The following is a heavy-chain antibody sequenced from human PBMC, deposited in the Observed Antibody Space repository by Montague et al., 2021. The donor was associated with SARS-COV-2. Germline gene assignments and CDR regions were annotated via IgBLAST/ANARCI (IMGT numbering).Heavy chain of an antibody. Sequence: SETLPLTCSVSDDSITSYYWSWIRQPPGKGLEWIGYIHYTGSTNYNASLKSRVTISIDTSKNQFSLRLNSVTAADTAVYYCAGGNYLDYWGQGTLVIVSS. V-gene: IGHV4-59*01. J-gene: IGHJ4*02. CDR2: IHYTGST. CDR3: AGGNYLDY. CDR1: DDSITSYY.